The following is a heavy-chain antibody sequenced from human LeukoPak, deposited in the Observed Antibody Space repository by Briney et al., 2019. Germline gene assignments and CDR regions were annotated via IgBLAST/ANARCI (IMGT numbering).Heavy chain of an antibody. V-gene: IGHV3-23*01. Sequence: GGSLRLSCAASGFTFSSYAMSWVRQAPGKGLEWVSAISGSGGSTYYADSVKGRLTISRDNSKNTLYLQMNSLRAEDTAVYYCAKDREGVRFLEWLSPSYYFDYWGQGTLVTVSS. CDR3: AKDREGVRFLEWLSPSYYFDY. J-gene: IGHJ4*02. CDR2: ISGSGGST. CDR1: GFTFSSYA. D-gene: IGHD3-3*01.